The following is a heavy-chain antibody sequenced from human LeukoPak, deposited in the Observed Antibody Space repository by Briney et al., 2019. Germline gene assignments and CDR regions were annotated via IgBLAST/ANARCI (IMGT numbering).Heavy chain of an antibody. V-gene: IGHV3-30-3*01. J-gene: IGHJ5*02. CDR3: ARDGIAGYNWFDP. D-gene: IGHD6-13*01. Sequence: GGSLRLSCAASGFTFSSYAMHWVRQAPGKGLEWVAVISYDGSNKYYADSVKGRFTISRDNSKSTLYLQMNSLRAEDTAVYYCARDGIAGYNWFDPWGQGTLVTVSS. CDR2: ISYDGSNK. CDR1: GFTFSSYA.